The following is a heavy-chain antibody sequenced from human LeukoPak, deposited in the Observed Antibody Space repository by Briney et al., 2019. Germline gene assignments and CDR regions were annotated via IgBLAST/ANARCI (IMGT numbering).Heavy chain of an antibody. CDR3: AGHHPRNTVDF. J-gene: IGHJ4*02. D-gene: IGHD2-8*02. V-gene: IGHV4-59*08. CDR1: GDSITTYY. CDR2: IYYDGST. Sequence: SETLSLTCTVSGDSITTYYWSWIRQPPGKGLDWIGYIYYDGSTNYNPSLKSRVTISVDTSKNQFSLKLSSVTAADTAVYYCAGHHPRNTVDFWGQGTLVTVSS.